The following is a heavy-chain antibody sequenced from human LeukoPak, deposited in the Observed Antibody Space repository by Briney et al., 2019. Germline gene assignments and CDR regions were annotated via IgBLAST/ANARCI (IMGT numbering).Heavy chain of an antibody. V-gene: IGHV3-21*01. D-gene: IGHD3-10*01. CDR2: ISSSSSYI. Sequence: GGSLRLSCAASGFTFSSYSMNWVRQAPGKGLEWVSSISSSSSYIYYADSVKGRFTISRDNAKNSLYLQMNSLRAEDTAVYYCGREAKRVTTVCFWGQGTLVTVSS. CDR1: GFTFSSYS. J-gene: IGHJ4*02. CDR3: GREAKRVTTVCF.